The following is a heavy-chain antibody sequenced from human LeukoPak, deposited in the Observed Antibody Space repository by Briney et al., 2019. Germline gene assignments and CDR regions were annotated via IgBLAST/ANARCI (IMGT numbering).Heavy chain of an antibody. CDR1: GFTFSSYW. J-gene: IGHJ4*02. V-gene: IGHV3-7*01. CDR2: IQQHGSEK. CDR3: ARRHDYADY. Sequence: GGSLRLSCAASGFTFSSYWMSWVRQAPGKGLEWVANIQQHGSEKFYVDSVKGRFTISRDDASNSLYLQMNSLRAEDTAVYYCARRHDYADYWGQGTLVTVSS.